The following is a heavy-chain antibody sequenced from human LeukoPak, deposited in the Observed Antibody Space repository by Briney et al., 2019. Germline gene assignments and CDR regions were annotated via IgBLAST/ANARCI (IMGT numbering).Heavy chain of an antibody. CDR3: AKDPAGITIFGVVSHYFDY. D-gene: IGHD3-3*01. V-gene: IGHV3-23*01. CDR2: ISGSGGST. CDR1: GFTFSSYA. J-gene: IGHJ4*02. Sequence: GGSLRLSCAASGFTFSSYAMSWVRQAPGKGLEWVSAISGSGGSTYYADSVKGRFTISRDNSKNTLYLQMNSLRAEDTAVYYCAKDPAGITIFGVVSHYFDYWGQGTLVTASS.